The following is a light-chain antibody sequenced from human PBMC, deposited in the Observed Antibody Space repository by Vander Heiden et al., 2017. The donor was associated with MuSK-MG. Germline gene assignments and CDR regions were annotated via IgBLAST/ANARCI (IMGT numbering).Light chain of an antibody. CDR2: DAS. V-gene: IGKV1-33*01. CDR1: QDISNY. Sequence: DIQMTQSPSSLSASVGDRVTITCQASQDISNYLNWYQQKPGKAPKLLIYDASNLETGVPSRFSGSGSGTDFTFTISILQPEDLATYYCQQGDNLPFPFGHGTKVXIK. J-gene: IGKJ3*01. CDR3: QQGDNLPFP.